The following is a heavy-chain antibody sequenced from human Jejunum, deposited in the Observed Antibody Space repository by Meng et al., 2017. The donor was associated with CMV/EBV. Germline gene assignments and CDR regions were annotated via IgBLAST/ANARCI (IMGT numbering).Heavy chain of an antibody. CDR3: ARDGVLCGDTTCRGFYS. Sequence: YTFNVLYMHWVRQAPGQGLEWMGWVNPNSGDTNYAQKFQGRVAMTRDPSISTAYMELSGLRSDDTAVYYCARDGVLCGDTTCRGFYSWGQGTLVTVSS. V-gene: IGHV1-2*02. CDR2: VNPNSGDT. J-gene: IGHJ5*02. CDR1: YTFNVLY. D-gene: IGHD2-21*01.